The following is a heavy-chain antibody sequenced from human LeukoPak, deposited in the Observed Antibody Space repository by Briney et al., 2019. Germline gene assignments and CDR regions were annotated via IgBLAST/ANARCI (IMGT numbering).Heavy chain of an antibody. D-gene: IGHD6-13*01. CDR2: IHAGNGNT. Sequence: ASVKVSCKASGYTFTSYSLHWVRQAPGQRLEWMGWIHAGNGNTKYSQKFQVRVTITRDTSASTAYMELSSLGFEDTAVYYCARQGSSQTGFDYWGQGALVTVSS. CDR1: GYTFTSYS. V-gene: IGHV1-3*01. CDR3: ARQGSSQTGFDY. J-gene: IGHJ4*02.